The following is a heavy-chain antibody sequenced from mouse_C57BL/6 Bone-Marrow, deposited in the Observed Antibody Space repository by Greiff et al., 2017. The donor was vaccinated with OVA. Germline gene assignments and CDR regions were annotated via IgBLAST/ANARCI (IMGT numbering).Heavy chain of an antibody. CDR3: AKKGITTPYYAMDY. D-gene: IGHD1-1*01. J-gene: IGHJ4*01. CDR1: GFSLTSYG. CDR2: IWSGGST. V-gene: IGHV2-4*01. Sequence: VKLMESGPGLVQPSQSLSITCTVSGFSLTSYGVHWVRQPPGKGLEWLGVIWSGGSTDYNAAFISRLSISKDNSKSQVFFKMNSLQADDTAIYYCAKKGITTPYYAMDYWGQGTSVTVSS.